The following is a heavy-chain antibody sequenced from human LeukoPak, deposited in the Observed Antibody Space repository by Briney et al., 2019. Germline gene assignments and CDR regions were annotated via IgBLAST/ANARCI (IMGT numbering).Heavy chain of an antibody. Sequence: SVKVSCKASGGTFSSYAISWVRQAPGQGLEWMGRIIPILGIANYAQKFQGRVTITADKSTSTAYMELSSLRSEDTAVYYCARDLQGLLWFGELYSWGQGTLVTVSS. D-gene: IGHD3-10*01. CDR1: GGTFSSYA. CDR3: ARDLQGLLWFGELYS. V-gene: IGHV1-69*04. J-gene: IGHJ5*02. CDR2: IIPILGIA.